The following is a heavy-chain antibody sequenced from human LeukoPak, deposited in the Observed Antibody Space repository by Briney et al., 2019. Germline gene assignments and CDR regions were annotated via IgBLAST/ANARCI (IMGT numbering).Heavy chain of an antibody. D-gene: IGHD5-24*01. V-gene: IGHV4-34*01. CDR3: ARVGLQGDYYYYMDV. Sequence: SETLSLTCAVYGGSFSGYYWSWIRQPPGKGLEWIGEINHSGSTNYNPSLKGRVTISVDTSKNQFSLKLSSVTAADTAVYYCARVGLQGDYYYYMDVWGKGTTVTVSS. J-gene: IGHJ6*03. CDR1: GGSFSGYY. CDR2: INHSGST.